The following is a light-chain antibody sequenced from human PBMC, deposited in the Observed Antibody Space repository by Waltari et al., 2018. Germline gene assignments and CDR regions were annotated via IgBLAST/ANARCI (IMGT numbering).Light chain of an antibody. CDR3: CSYAGRGTYV. Sequence: QSALTQPASVSGTPGKALTISGSGTTSDVGRYDLVSWYQQHPGEAPKLLICEVFKRPPDTSSRFSGAKSGSTASLTISGLQPEDEADYYCCSYAGRGTYVFGSGTKVTVL. V-gene: IGLV2-23*02. CDR2: EVF. J-gene: IGLJ1*01. CDR1: TSDVGRYDL.